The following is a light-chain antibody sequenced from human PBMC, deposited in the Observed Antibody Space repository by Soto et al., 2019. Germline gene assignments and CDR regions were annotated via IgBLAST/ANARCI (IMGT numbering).Light chain of an antibody. J-gene: IGLJ2*01. CDR3: SSYAGINNLI. CDR2: DVN. CDR1: SSDIGRYDI. Sequence: QSALTQPPSASGSPGQSVTISCTGTSSDIGRYDIVSWYQQLPGKVPKLIIYDVNKRPSGVPDRFSGSKSANTASLTVSGLQAEDEGDYYCSSYAGINNLIFGGGTKLTVL. V-gene: IGLV2-8*01.